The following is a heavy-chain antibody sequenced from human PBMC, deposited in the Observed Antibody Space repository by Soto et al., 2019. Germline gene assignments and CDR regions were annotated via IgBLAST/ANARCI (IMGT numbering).Heavy chain of an antibody. Sequence: SETLSLTCTVSGGSISSGGYYWSWIRQHPGKGLEWIGYIYYSGSTYYNPSLKSRVTISVDTSKNQFSLKLSSVTAADTAVYYCAKEVSGTLGQWGQGTLVTVSS. D-gene: IGHD6-19*01. V-gene: IGHV4-31*03. CDR1: GGSISSGGYY. J-gene: IGHJ4*02. CDR3: AKEVSGTLGQ. CDR2: IYYSGST.